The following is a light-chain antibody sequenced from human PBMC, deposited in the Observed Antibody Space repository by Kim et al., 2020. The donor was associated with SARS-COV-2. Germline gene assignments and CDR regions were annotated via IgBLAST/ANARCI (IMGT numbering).Light chain of an antibody. Sequence: VSPGERATLACRASQSVSSNLSWYQQKPGQAPRLLIYGASTRATGIPARFSGSGSGTEFTLTISSLQSEDFAVYYCQQYNNWPFTFGPGTKVDIK. CDR3: QQYNNWPFT. V-gene: IGKV3-15*01. CDR2: GAS. J-gene: IGKJ3*01. CDR1: QSVSSN.